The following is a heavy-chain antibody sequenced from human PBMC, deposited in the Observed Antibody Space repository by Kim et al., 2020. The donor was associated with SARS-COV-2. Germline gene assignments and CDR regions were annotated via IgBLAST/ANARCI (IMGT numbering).Heavy chain of an antibody. CDR2: IYYSGST. CDR3: VVVVSAGDY. CDR1: GGSISSSSYY. D-gene: IGHD2-15*01. Sequence: SETLSLTCTVSGGSISSSSYYWGWIRQPPGKGLEWIGSIYYSGSTYYNPSLKSRVTISVDTSKNQFSLKLSSVTAADTAVYYCVVVVSAGDYWGQGTLVTVSS. J-gene: IGHJ4*02. V-gene: IGHV4-39*07.